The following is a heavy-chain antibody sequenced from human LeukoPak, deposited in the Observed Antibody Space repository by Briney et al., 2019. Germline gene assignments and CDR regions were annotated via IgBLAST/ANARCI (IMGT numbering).Heavy chain of an antibody. CDR3: ARDHVSGAGTDYHDYYGMDV. D-gene: IGHD6-13*01. CDR2: ISPSGTYI. Sequence: PGGSLGLSCAASGFTFRIYDMNWVRQAPGKGLEWVSSISPSGTYIFYADSVKGRFTISRDTAQNSMYLHLNSLRAEDTAVYYCARDHVSGAGTDYHDYYGMDVWGQGTTVTVSS. V-gene: IGHV3-21*01. CDR1: GFTFRIYD. J-gene: IGHJ6*02.